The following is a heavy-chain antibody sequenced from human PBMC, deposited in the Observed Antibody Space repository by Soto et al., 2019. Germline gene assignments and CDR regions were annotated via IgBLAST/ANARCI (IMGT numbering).Heavy chain of an antibody. V-gene: IGHV4-4*02. CDR1: GGSISMTNW. Sequence: NPSETLSLTCAVSGGSISMTNWWNWVRQSPGKGLEWIGEIYHTGTTNYNPSLKSRVTISVDRSRNQFSLELTSVTAAGTALYFCASSVGSRLSYDFDIWGQGTVVTVSS. CDR3: ASSVGSRLSYDFDI. D-gene: IGHD6-25*01. CDR2: IYHTGTT. J-gene: IGHJ3*02.